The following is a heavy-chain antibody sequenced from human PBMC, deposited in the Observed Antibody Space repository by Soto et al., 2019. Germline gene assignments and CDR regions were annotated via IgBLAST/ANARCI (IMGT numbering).Heavy chain of an antibody. Sequence: ASVKVSCKASGGTFSSYAISWLRQAPGQGLEWMGGIIPIFGTANYAQKFQGRVTITADKSTSTAYMELSSLRSEDTAVYYCAREYSDYPSYGMDVWGQGTTVTVSS. CDR3: AREYSDYPSYGMDV. D-gene: IGHD5-12*01. CDR1: GGTFSSYA. CDR2: IIPIFGTA. V-gene: IGHV1-69*06. J-gene: IGHJ6*02.